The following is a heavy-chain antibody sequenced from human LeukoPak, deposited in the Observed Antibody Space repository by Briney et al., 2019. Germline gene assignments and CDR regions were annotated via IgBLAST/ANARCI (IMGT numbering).Heavy chain of an antibody. D-gene: IGHD6-25*01. CDR1: GYTFTSYG. Sequence: EASVKVSCKASGYTFTSYGISWVRQAPGQGLEWMGWINPNTGATNYAQKFQGRVTMTTDTSISTAYMELSRLRSDDTAVYYCVTLLSNAAFDYWGQGTLVTVSS. CDR2: INPNTGAT. J-gene: IGHJ4*02. CDR3: VTLLSNAAFDY. V-gene: IGHV1-2*02.